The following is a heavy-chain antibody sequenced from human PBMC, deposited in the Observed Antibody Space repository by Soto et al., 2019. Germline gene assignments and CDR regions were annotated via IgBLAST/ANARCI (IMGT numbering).Heavy chain of an antibody. J-gene: IGHJ5*02. V-gene: IGHV4-31*03. CDR1: GDSISSGGYY. D-gene: IGHD3-10*01. Sequence: QVQLQESGPGLVKPSQTLSLTCTVSGDSISSGGYYWSWIRQHPGKGLEWIGYIYYSGSTYYNPSLKSRVTISVDTSKNQFSLKLSSVTAADTAVYYCARDSLLWFGERGWFDPWGQGTLVTVSS. CDR3: ARDSLLWFGERGWFDP. CDR2: IYYSGST.